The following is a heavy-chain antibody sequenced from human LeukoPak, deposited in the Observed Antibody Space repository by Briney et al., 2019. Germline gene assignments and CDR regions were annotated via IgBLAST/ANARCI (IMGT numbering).Heavy chain of an antibody. D-gene: IGHD3/OR15-3a*01. CDR1: GGSISSYY. V-gene: IGHV4-59*01. J-gene: IGHJ4*02. CDR2: IYYSGSI. Sequence: SETLSLTCTVSGGSISSYYWSWIRQPPGKGLEWIGYIYYSGSINYNPSLKSRVTISVDTSKNQFSLKLSSVTAADTAVYYCARWTGPTDYWGQGTLVTVSS. CDR3: ARWTGPTDY.